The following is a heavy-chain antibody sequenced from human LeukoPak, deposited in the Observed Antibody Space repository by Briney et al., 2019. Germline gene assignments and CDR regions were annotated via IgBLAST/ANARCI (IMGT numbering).Heavy chain of an antibody. D-gene: IGHD3-22*01. J-gene: IGHJ3*02. CDR1: GFTFSSYS. Sequence: GGSLRLSCAASGFTFSSYSMNWVRQAPGKGLEWVSSISSSSSYIYYADSVKGRFTISRDNAKNSLYLQMNSLRAEDMAVYYCARDRNYYDPGAFDIWGQGTMVTVSS. V-gene: IGHV3-21*01. CDR3: ARDRNYYDPGAFDI. CDR2: ISSSSSYI.